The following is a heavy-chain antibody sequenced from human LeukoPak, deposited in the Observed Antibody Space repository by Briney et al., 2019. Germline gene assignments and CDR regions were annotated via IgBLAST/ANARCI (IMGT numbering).Heavy chain of an antibody. Sequence: GGSLRLSCAASGFTFSSYGMHWVRQAPGKGLEWVAVISYDGSNKYYADSVKGRFTISRDNSKNTLYLQMNSLRAEDTAVYYCAVLVAHDLDYWGQGTLVTVSS. CDR2: ISYDGSNK. V-gene: IGHV3-30*03. CDR3: AVLVAHDLDY. D-gene: IGHD2-2*01. CDR1: GFTFSSYG. J-gene: IGHJ4*02.